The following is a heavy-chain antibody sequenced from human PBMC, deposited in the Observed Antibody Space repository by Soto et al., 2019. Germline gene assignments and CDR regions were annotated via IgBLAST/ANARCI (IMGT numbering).Heavy chain of an antibody. J-gene: IGHJ4*02. D-gene: IGHD2-15*01. CDR2: ISYDGSNK. CDR1: GFTFSSYA. Sequence: QVQLVESGGGVVQPGRSLRLSCAASGFTFSSYAMHWVRQAPGKGLEWVAVISYDGSNKYYADSVKGRFTISRDNSKNTLYLQMSRLRAEDTAVYYCARDPRSGGSYFGVFHFDYWGQGTLVTVSS. CDR3: ARDPRSGGSYFGVFHFDY. V-gene: IGHV3-30-3*01.